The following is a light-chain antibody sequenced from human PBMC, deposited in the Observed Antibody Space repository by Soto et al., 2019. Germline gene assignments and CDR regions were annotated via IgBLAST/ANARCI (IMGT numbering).Light chain of an antibody. Sequence: QAVVTQEPSLTVSPGGTVTLTCASSTGPVTTDYYPNWFQQRPGQAPRALIYSTNKRHSWTPARFSGSLLGDRAALTLSGVQPEDEADYYCLLYCGGAEVFGGGPKVTVL. CDR2: STN. CDR1: TGPVTTDYY. CDR3: LLYCGGAEV. V-gene: IGLV7-43*01. J-gene: IGLJ2*01.